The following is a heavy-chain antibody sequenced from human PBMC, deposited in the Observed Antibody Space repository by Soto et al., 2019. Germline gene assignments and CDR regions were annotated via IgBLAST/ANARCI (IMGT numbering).Heavy chain of an antibody. D-gene: IGHD3-22*01. CDR2: IYYSGST. CDR1: GGSISSSSYY. J-gene: IGHJ3*02. Sequence: SETLSLTCTVSGGSISSSSYYWVWIRHPPGKGLEWIGSIYYSGSTYYNPSLKSRVTISVDTSKNQFSLKLSSVTAADTAVYYCARRIVVVIKDAFDIWGQGTMVTVSS. V-gene: IGHV4-39*01. CDR3: ARRIVVVIKDAFDI.